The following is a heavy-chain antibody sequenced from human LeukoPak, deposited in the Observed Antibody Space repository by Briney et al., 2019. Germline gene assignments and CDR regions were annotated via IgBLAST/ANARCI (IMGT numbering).Heavy chain of an antibody. J-gene: IGHJ4*02. Sequence: SETLSLTCTVSGGSISSYYRNWIRQPPGKGLEWIGYIYNTGSTNYNPSLKSRVAISVDTSKNQFSLKLSSVTAADTAIYYCARGHYDSRGYSEPFDYWGQGTVVTVSS. CDR1: GGSISSYY. D-gene: IGHD3-22*01. V-gene: IGHV4-59*01. CDR2: IYNTGST. CDR3: ARGHYDSRGYSEPFDY.